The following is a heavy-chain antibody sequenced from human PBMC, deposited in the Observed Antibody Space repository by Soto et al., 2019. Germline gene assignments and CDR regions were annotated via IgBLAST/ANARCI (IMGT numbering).Heavy chain of an antibody. CDR1: GFTFSSYW. J-gene: IGHJ4*02. Sequence: PGGSLRLSCAASGFTFSSYWMSWVRQAPGKGLEWVANIKQDGSEKYYVDSVKGRFTISRDNAKNSLYLQMNSLRAEDTAVYYCARDGDYYDSSGYYYTGLDYWGQGTLVTVSS. D-gene: IGHD3-22*01. CDR2: IKQDGSEK. CDR3: ARDGDYYDSSGYYYTGLDY. V-gene: IGHV3-7*04.